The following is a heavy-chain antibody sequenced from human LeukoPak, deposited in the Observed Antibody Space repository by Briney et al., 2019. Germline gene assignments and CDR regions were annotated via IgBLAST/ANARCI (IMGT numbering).Heavy chain of an antibody. V-gene: IGHV1-8*02. CDR2: MNPNSGNT. Sequence: ASVKVSCKASGYTFTSYDINWVRQATGQGLEWMGWMNPNSGNTGYAQKFQGRVTMTRNTSISTAYMELSSLRSEDTAVYYCAREGVSSSWSRTGGLDREIYYFDYWGQGTLVTVSS. CDR1: GYTFTSYD. CDR3: AREGVSSSWSRTGGLDREIYYFDY. J-gene: IGHJ4*02. D-gene: IGHD6-13*01.